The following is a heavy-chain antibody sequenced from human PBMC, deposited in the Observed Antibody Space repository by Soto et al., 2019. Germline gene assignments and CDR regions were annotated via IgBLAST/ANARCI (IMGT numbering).Heavy chain of an antibody. D-gene: IGHD3-22*01. CDR2: ISYDGSNK. J-gene: IGHJ4*02. CDR3: ARVFRDSSGSLDY. Sequence: QVQLVESGGGVVQPGRSLRLSCAASGFTFSSYAMHWVRQAPGKGLEWVAVISYDGSNKYYADSVKGRFTISRDNSKNTLYRQMNSLRAEDTAVYYCARVFRDSSGSLDYWGQGTLVTVSS. V-gene: IGHV3-30-3*01. CDR1: GFTFSSYA.